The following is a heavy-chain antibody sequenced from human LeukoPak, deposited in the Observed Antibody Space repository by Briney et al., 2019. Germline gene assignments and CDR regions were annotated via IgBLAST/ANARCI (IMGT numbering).Heavy chain of an antibody. CDR1: GFTFSDYY. CDR3: ARGLEYSSSWYGGYYYYYYMDV. V-gene: IGHV3-11*04. D-gene: IGHD6-13*01. Sequence: GGSLRLSCAASGFTFSDYYMSWIRQAPGKGLEWISYISSSGDTIFYADSVKGRFTISRDNAKNSLYLQMNSLRAEDTAVYYCARGLEYSSSWYGGYYYYYYMDVWGKGTTVTISS. J-gene: IGHJ6*03. CDR2: ISSSGDTI.